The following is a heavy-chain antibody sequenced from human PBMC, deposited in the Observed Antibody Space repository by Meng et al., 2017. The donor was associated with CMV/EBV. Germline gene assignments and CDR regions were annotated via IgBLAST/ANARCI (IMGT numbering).Heavy chain of an antibody. D-gene: IGHD3-10*01. J-gene: IGHJ4*02. CDR2: INSDGSST. CDR1: GFTFSSYW. CDR3: WRFGVSQGFDY. Sequence: GGSLRLSCAASGFTFSSYWMHWVRQAPGKGLVWVSRINSDGSSTSYADSVKGRFTISRDNAKNSLYLQMNSLRAEDTAVYYCWRFGVSQGFDYWGQGTLVTVSS. V-gene: IGHV3-74*01.